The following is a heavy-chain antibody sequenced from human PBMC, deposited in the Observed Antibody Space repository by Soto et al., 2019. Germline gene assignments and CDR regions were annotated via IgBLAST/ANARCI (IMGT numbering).Heavy chain of an antibody. D-gene: IGHD2-15*01. V-gene: IGHV4-30-4*01. J-gene: IGHJ4*02. Sequence: SETLSLTCTVSCGSISSGDYYWSWIRQPPGKGLEWIGYIYYSGSTYYNPSLKSRVTISVDTSKNQFSLKLSSVTAADTAVYYCARELGGGIDYWGQGTLVTVSS. CDR1: CGSISSGDYY. CDR3: ARELGGGIDY. CDR2: IYYSGST.